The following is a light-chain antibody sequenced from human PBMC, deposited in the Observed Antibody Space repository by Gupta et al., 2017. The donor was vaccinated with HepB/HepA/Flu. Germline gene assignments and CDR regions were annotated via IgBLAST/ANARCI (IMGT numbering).Light chain of an antibody. CDR3: QVWDSGSDQWG. V-gene: IGLV3-21*03. Sequence: SYVLTQPPSLSAAPGKTAIITCGGNNIGSKNVHWYQQKQGQAPVRVVLEDTDRPSGIPERFAGYNSGNTATPTTRRVEGGDEADDDCQVWDSGSDQWGFGGGTKLTVL. CDR2: EDT. J-gene: IGLJ3*02. CDR1: NIGSKN.